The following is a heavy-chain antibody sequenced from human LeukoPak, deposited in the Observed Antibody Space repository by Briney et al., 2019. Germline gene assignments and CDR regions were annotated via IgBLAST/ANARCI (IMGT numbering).Heavy chain of an antibody. CDR3: ARDAYDDSSES. D-gene: IGHD3-3*01. V-gene: IGHV3-7*01. CDR1: GFTFSSYW. CDR2: LNPDGSRK. J-gene: IGHJ5*02. Sequence: HPGGSLRLSCAASGFTFSSYWMTWVRQAPGKGLEWVANLNPDGSRKFYVDSVKGRFTISRDNAKNSLYLQMHSLRAEDTALYYCARDAYDDSSESWGQGTLVTVCS.